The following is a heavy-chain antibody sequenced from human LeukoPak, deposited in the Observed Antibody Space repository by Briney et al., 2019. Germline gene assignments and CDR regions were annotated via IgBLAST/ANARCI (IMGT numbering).Heavy chain of an antibody. Sequence: GGSLRLSCAASGFTFSSYGMHWVRQAPGKGLEWVAVIWYDGSNKYYADSVKGRFTISRDNSKNTLYLQMNSLRAEDTAVYYCARDYFRFRNKEIVVIPPSYWGQGTLVTVSS. J-gene: IGHJ4*02. V-gene: IGHV3-33*01. CDR1: GFTFSSYG. CDR2: IWYDGSNK. D-gene: IGHD2-2*01. CDR3: ARDYFRFRNKEIVVIPPSY.